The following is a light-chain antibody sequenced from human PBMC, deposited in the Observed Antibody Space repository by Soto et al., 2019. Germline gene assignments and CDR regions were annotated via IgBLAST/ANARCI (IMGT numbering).Light chain of an antibody. V-gene: IGKV3-20*01. J-gene: IGKJ5*01. CDR3: HQYGSNWPSIT. CDR1: QSVSNNY. CDR2: GAS. Sequence: EIVFTPSPATLSLSPVERATLSCRARQSVSNNYLAWYQQKPGQAPRLLIHGASNRATGIPDRFSGSGSGTDFTLTISRLEPEDFAVYYCHQYGSNWPSITFGQGTRLEIK.